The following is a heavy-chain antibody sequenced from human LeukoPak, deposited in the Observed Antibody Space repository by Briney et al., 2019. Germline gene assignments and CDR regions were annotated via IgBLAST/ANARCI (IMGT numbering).Heavy chain of an antibody. Sequence: GGSLRLSCAASGFTFSSYGMSWVRQAPGKGLEWVSAISGSGGSTYYADSVKGRFTISRDNSKNTLYLQMNSLRAEDTAVYCCAKDLASSWSSSHFDYWGQGTLVTVSS. V-gene: IGHV3-23*01. CDR3: AKDLASSWSSSHFDY. J-gene: IGHJ4*02. CDR2: ISGSGGST. CDR1: GFTFSSYG. D-gene: IGHD6-13*01.